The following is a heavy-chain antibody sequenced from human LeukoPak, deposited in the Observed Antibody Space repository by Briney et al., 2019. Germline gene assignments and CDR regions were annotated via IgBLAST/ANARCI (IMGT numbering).Heavy chain of an antibody. CDR2: IRGSGGST. CDR1: GFTFSSYA. J-gene: IGHJ4*02. D-gene: IGHD3-10*01. V-gene: IGHV3-23*01. Sequence: GGSLRLSCAASGFTFSSYAMGWVRQAPGKGQEWVSDIRGSGGSTYYADSVKGRFTISRDNSKNTLYLQMNSLRAEDTAVYYCAKCIVVGEYFDYWGQGTLVTVSS. CDR3: AKCIVVGEYFDY.